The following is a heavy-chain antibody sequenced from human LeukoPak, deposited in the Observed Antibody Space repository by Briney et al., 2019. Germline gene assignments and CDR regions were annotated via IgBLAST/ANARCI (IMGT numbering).Heavy chain of an antibody. CDR1: RFTFSDYY. D-gene: IGHD5-12*01. V-gene: IGHV3-11*01. CDR2: ISSSGSTI. J-gene: IGHJ4*02. CDR3: ARDQGPVARDY. Sequence: GGSLRLSCAASRFTFSDYYMSWIRQAPGKGLEWVSYISSSGSTIYYADSVKGRFTISRNNAKNSLYLQMNSLRAEDTAVYYCARDQGPVARDYWGQGTLVTVSS.